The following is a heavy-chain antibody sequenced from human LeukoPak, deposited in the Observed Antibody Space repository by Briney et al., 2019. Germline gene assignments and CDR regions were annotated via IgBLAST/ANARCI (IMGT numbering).Heavy chain of an antibody. D-gene: IGHD6-19*01. J-gene: IGHJ4*02. CDR3: ASIAVAGTGLRTDY. CDR1: GYTFTGYY. V-gene: IGHV1-2*02. Sequence: ASVKVSCKASGYTFTGYYMHWVRQAPGQGLGWMGCINPNSGGTNYAQKFQGRVTMTRDTSISTAYMELSRLRSDDTAVYYCASIAVAGTGLRTDYWGQGTLVTVSS. CDR2: INPNSGGT.